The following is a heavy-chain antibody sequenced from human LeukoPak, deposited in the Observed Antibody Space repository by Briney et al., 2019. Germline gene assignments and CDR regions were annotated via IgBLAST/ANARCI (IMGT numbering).Heavy chain of an antibody. CDR1: GGTFSSYA. J-gene: IGHJ5*02. D-gene: IGHD1-26*01. CDR3: AREVYSGSYYSWFDP. CDR2: IIPIFGTA. V-gene: IGHV1-69*05. Sequence: ASVKVSCKASGGTFSSYAISWVRQAPGQGLEWMGGIIPIFGTANYAQKFQGRVTITTDESTSTAYMELSSLGSEDTAVYYCAREVYSGSYYSWFDPWGQGTLVTVSS.